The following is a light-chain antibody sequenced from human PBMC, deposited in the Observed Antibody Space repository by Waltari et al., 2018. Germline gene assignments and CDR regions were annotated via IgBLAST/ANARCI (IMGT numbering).Light chain of an antibody. J-gene: IGKJ4*01. V-gene: IGKV3-20*01. CDR2: GAS. CDR3: QQYGSSPT. CDR1: QSVSSSY. Sequence: EIVLTQSPGTLSLSPGERATLPCRASQSVSSSYLAWYQQKPGHAPRLLIYGASSRATGIPDRFSGSGSGTDFTLTISRLEPEDFAVYYCQQYGSSPTFGGGTKVEIK.